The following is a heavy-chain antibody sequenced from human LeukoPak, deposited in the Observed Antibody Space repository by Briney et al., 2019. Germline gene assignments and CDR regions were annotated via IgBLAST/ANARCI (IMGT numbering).Heavy chain of an antibody. V-gene: IGHV3-21*01. Sequence: GGSLRLSCAASGFTFSSYSMNWVRQAPGKGLEWVSSISSGNTYIYYADSVKGRFIISRDNAKNSLYLQMNSLRAEDTAVYYCAREGYSYGRSFDYWGQGTLVTVSS. J-gene: IGHJ4*02. CDR2: ISSGNTYI. CDR3: AREGYSYGRSFDY. CDR1: GFTFSSYS. D-gene: IGHD5-18*01.